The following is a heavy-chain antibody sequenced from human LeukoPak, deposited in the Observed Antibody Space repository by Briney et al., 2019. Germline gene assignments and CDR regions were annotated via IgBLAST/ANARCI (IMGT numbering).Heavy chain of an antibody. V-gene: IGHV3-7*01. CDR3: ARDGGLHTNFDY. CDR1: GFSFRNYW. CDR2: TKPDGSAE. Sequence: GGSLRLSCAASGFSFRNYWMGWVRQAPGKGLEWVANTKPDGSAEYYADSVGGRFTASRDNANNLLYLQMNRLRAEDTAVYYCARDGGLHTNFDYWGQGTLLTVSS. J-gene: IGHJ4*02. D-gene: IGHD2-15*01.